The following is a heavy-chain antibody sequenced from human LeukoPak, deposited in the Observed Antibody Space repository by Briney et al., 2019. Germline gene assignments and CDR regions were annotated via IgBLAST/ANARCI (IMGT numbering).Heavy chain of an antibody. CDR1: GFTFDDYA. V-gene: IGHV3-9*01. D-gene: IGHD5-18*01. CDR3: AKDISYGYGQLSVYYFDY. Sequence: PGGSPRLSCAASGFTFDDYAMHWVRQAPGKGLEWVSGISWNSGSIGYADSVKGRFTISRDNAKNSLYLQMNSLRAEDTALYYCAKDISYGYGQLSVYYFDYWGQGTLVTVSS. CDR2: ISWNSGSI. J-gene: IGHJ4*02.